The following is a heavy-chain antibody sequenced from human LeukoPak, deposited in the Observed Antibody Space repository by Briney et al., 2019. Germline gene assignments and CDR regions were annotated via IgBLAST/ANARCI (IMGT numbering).Heavy chain of an antibody. J-gene: IGHJ6*03. CDR2: ITHSGST. V-gene: IGHV4-34*01. Sequence: PSETLSLTCAVYGGSFSNYYWSWIRQSPGKGLEWIGEITHSGSTNYNPSLKSRVTISVDKSKNQFSLKLSSVTAADTAVYYCARNPRYYYYMDVWGKGTTVTVSS. CDR1: GGSFSNYY. CDR3: ARNPRYYYYMDV.